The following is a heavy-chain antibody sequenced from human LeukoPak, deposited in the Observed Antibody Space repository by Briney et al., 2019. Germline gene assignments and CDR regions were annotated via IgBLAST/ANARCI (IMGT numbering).Heavy chain of an antibody. CDR1: GGSISSYY. CDR3: AREPHVVVTANYYMDV. D-gene: IGHD2-21*02. Sequence: SETLSLTCTVSGGSISSYYWSWIRQPAGKGLEWIGRIYTSGSTNYNPSLKSRVTISVDTSKNQFSLKLSSVTAADTAVYYCAREPHVVVTANYYMDVWGKGTTVTVSS. J-gene: IGHJ6*03. CDR2: IYTSGST. V-gene: IGHV4-4*07.